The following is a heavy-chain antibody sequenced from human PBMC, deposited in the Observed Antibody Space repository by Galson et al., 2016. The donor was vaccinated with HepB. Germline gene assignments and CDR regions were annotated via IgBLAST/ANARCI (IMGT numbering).Heavy chain of an antibody. D-gene: IGHD2-15*01. J-gene: IGHJ4*02. CDR2: IYPGDSDT. Sequence: QSGAEVTKPEESLKISCKASGYSFTSYWTGWVRQMPGKGLEWMGIIYPGDSDTRYSPSFQGQVTISADKSISTAYLQWSSLKASDTAMYYCARLPRGVVVVASYFDYWGQGTLVTVSS. V-gene: IGHV5-51*01. CDR1: GYSFTSYW. CDR3: ARLPRGVVVVASYFDY.